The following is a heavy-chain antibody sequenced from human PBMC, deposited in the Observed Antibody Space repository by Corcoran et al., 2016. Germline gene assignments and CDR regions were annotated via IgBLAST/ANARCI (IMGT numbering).Heavy chain of an antibody. J-gene: IGHJ5*02. CDR1: GYTFTSYG. CDR2: ISAYNGNT. Sequence: QVQLVQSGAEVKKPGASVKVSCKASGYTFTSYGISWVRQAPGQGLEWMGWISAYNGNTNYAQKLQGRVTMTTDTSTSTAYRELRSLRADDTAVDYGARDGDTRLPGGTTSNLFDPGGQGTLVTGSP. V-gene: IGHV1-18*01. CDR3: ARDGDTRLPGGTTSNLFDP. D-gene: IGHD1-1*01.